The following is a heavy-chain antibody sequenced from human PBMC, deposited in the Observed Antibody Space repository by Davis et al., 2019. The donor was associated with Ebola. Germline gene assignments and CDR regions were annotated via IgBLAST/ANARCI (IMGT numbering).Heavy chain of an antibody. CDR1: GYSFTNYW. J-gene: IGHJ3*02. Sequence: SCKGSGYSFTNYWIAWVRQMPGKGPEWMGIIYSGDSDTRYSPSFEGQVTISADKSISTAYLQWSSLKASDTAMYYCARTLSSGYRDRFDIWGQGTMVTVSS. V-gene: IGHV5-51*01. CDR3: ARTLSSGYRDRFDI. CDR2: IYSGDSDT. D-gene: IGHD3-22*01.